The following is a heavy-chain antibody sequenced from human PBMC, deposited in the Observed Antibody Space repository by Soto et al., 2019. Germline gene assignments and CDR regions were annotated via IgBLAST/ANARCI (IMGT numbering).Heavy chain of an antibody. Sequence: EVQLVESGGGLVKPGGSLRLSCAASGFTFSSYSMHWVRQAPGKGLEWVSSISSRSRSIYYADSQKGRFTISRDNTKNSLYLKMNNLRAEDTAVYYCARVRGDYEGLVPDSFDHWGQGTLVTVSS. CDR1: GFTFSSYS. V-gene: IGHV3-21*01. D-gene: IGHD4-17*01. J-gene: IGHJ4*02. CDR3: ARVRGDYEGLVPDSFDH. CDR2: ISSRSRSI.